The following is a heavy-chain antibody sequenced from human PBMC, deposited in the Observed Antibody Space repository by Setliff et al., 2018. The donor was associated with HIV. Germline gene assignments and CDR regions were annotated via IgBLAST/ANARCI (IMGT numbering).Heavy chain of an antibody. Sequence: SETLSLTCTVSGGSMNSSSYYWGWIRQPPGKGLEWLGSIYYSGKTYDNPSLKSRVTLSVDTSKNQFFLKLNSMTAADTAVYYCSRSDFWVGYTALYNWFDPWGQGTLVTVSS. J-gene: IGHJ5*02. CDR3: SRSDFWVGYTALYNWFDP. D-gene: IGHD3-3*01. CDR1: GGSMNSSSYY. V-gene: IGHV4-39*01. CDR2: IYYSGKT.